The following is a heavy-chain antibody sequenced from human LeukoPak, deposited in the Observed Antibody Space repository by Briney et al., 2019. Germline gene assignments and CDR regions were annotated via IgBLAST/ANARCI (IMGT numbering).Heavy chain of an antibody. CDR3: ARGLMVRGLIVGFAFDI. Sequence: ASVTVSCTASGYTFTGYYMHWVRQAPGQGLEWKGWINPNSGGTNYAKKFQGRVTTTRDTSISTAYMELSRLRSDDTAVYYCARGLMVRGLIVGFAFDIWGQGTMVTVSS. J-gene: IGHJ3*02. D-gene: IGHD3-10*01. CDR2: INPNSGGT. V-gene: IGHV1-2*02. CDR1: GYTFTGYY.